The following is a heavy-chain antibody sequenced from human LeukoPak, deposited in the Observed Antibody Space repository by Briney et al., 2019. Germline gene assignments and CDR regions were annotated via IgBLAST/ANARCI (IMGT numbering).Heavy chain of an antibody. Sequence: PGESLKISCKGSGYSFTSYWIGWVRQMPGKGLEWMGIIYPGDSDTRYSPSFQGQVTISADKSISTAYLQWSSLKASDTAMYYCATEGDGSAAHDAFDIWGQGTMVTVSS. CDR3: ATEGDGSAAHDAFDI. V-gene: IGHV5-51*01. CDR2: IYPGDSDT. J-gene: IGHJ3*02. CDR1: GYSFTSYW. D-gene: IGHD3-10*01.